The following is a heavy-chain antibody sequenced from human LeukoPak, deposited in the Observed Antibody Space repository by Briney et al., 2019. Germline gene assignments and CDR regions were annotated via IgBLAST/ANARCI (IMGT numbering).Heavy chain of an antibody. D-gene: IGHD6-19*01. CDR3: AHRRRSSGWYVDFDY. J-gene: IGHJ4*02. CDR2: IFWNDDK. V-gene: IGHV2-5*01. Sequence: WIRQPPGKGLEWLALIFWNDDKRYSPSLKSRLTITKDTSKNQVVLTMTNMDPVDTATYYCAHRRRSSGWYVDFDYWGQGTLVTVSS.